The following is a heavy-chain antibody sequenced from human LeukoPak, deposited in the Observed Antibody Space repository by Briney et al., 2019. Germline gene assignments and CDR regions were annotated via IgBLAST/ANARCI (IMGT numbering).Heavy chain of an antibody. J-gene: IGHJ4*02. Sequence: ASVKVSCKASGYTFTSYGISWVRQAPGQGLEWMGWISAYNGNTNYAQKLQGRVTMTTDTSTSTAYMELRSLRSDDTAVYYCARDRKWINYDSSGHDYWGQGTPVTVSS. CDR1: GYTFTSYG. CDR3: ARDRKWINYDSSGHDY. D-gene: IGHD3-22*01. V-gene: IGHV1-18*01. CDR2: ISAYNGNT.